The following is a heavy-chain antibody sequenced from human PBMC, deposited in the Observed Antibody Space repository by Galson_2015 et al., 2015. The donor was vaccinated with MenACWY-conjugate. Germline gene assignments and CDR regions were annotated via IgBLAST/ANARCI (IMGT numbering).Heavy chain of an antibody. J-gene: IGHJ5*02. V-gene: IGHV4-61*01. CDR3: ATHPVQGGGFGWFDP. Sequence: ATLSLTCTVSGGSVSSGSYYWSWIRQSSGKGLEWIGHIYRSGRTTYNPFLKSRVTIPMDTSKNQFSLRLNSVTAADTAVYHCATHPVQGGGFGWFDPWGQGTLVTVSS. CDR1: GGSVSSGSYY. CDR2: IYRSGRT. D-gene: IGHD3-16*01.